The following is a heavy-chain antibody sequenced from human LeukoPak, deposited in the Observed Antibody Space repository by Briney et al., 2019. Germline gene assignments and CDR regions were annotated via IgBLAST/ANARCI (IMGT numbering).Heavy chain of an antibody. CDR1: GYTFTSYA. D-gene: IGHD1-26*01. J-gene: IGHJ5*02. Sequence: ASVKVSCKASGYTFTSYAMHWVRQAPGQRLEWMGWINAGNGNTKYSQKFQGRVTITRDTFASTAYMELSSLRSEDTAVYYCARDLKWELRGWFDPWGQGTLVTVSS. CDR2: INAGNGNT. CDR3: ARDLKWELRGWFDP. V-gene: IGHV1-3*01.